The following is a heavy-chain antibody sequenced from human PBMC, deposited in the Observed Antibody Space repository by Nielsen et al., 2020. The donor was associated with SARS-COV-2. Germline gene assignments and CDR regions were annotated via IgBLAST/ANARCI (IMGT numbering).Heavy chain of an antibody. J-gene: IGHJ4*02. V-gene: IGHV4-4*02. CDR3: ARAAGILDN. CDR2: VSHSGSI. CDR1: GGSVSSNDW. Sequence: SETLSLTCAVSGGSVSSNDWWTWVRQSPGKGLEWIGEVSHSGSINYNPSLKSRVTLSMDKSKRQFSLRLTSVSAADTAVYFCARAAGILDNWGQGTLVTVSS.